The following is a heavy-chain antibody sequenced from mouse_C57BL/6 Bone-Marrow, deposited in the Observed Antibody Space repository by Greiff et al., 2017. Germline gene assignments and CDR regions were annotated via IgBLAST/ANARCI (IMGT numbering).Heavy chain of an antibody. CDR2: IDPENGDT. J-gene: IGHJ3*01. D-gene: IGHD1-1*01. V-gene: IGHV14-4*01. CDR3: ATPYYGSSYDAY. Sequence: VQLQQSGAELVRPGASVKLSCTASGFNLKDDYMHWVKQRPEQGLEWIGWIDPENGDTEYASKFQGKATITADTSSNTAYLQLSSLTSEDTAVYYCATPYYGSSYDAYWGQGTLVTVSA. CDR1: GFNLKDDY.